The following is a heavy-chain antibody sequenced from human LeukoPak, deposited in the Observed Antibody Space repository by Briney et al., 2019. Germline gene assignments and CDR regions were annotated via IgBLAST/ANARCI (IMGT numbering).Heavy chain of an antibody. J-gene: IGHJ4*02. Sequence: GRSLRLSCAASGFTFSSYAMHWVRQAPGKGLEWVAVISYDGSNKYYADSVKGRFTISRDNSKNTLYLQMNSLRAEDTAVYYCARGKPGTGDHWGQGTLVTVSS. CDR1: GFTFSSYA. CDR3: ARGKPGTGDH. V-gene: IGHV3-30-3*01. CDR2: ISYDGSNK. D-gene: IGHD1-7*01.